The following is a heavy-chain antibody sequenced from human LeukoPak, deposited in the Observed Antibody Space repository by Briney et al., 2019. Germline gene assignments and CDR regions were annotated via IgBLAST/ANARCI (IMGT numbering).Heavy chain of an antibody. V-gene: IGHV4-39*01. CDR3: ARQRGYYDFWSGYYEGSDAFDI. D-gene: IGHD3-3*01. CDR1: GGSISSSSYY. J-gene: IGHJ3*02. Sequence: SETLSLTCTVSGGSISSSSYYWGWIRQPPGKGLEWIGSIYYSGSTYYNPSLKSRVTISVDTSKNQFSLKLSSVTAADTAVYYCARQRGYYDFWSGYYEGSDAFDIWGQGTMVTVSS. CDR2: IYYSGST.